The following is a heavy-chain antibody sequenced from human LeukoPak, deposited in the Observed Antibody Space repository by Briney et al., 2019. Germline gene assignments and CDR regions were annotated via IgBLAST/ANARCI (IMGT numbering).Heavy chain of an antibody. Sequence: ASVKVSCKASGYTFTGYYMHWVRQAPGQGLEWMGWINPNSGGTNYAQKFQGWVTMTRDTSISTAYMELSRLRSDDTAVYYCATGSDDYSNYADYYYYMDVWGKGTTVTVSS. CDR1: GYTFTGYY. CDR2: INPNSGGT. CDR3: ATGSDDYSNYADYYYYMDV. J-gene: IGHJ6*03. D-gene: IGHD4-11*01. V-gene: IGHV1-2*04.